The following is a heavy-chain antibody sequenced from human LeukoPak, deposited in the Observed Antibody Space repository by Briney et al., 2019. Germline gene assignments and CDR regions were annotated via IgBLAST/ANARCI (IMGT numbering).Heavy chain of an antibody. CDR1: GYTFTGYY. CDR2: INPNSGGT. V-gene: IGHV1-2*04. D-gene: IGHD3-10*01. CDR3: ARDSGGVGWFGELFHFDY. J-gene: IGHJ4*02. Sequence: GSVKVSCKASGYTFTGYYMHWVRQAPGQGLEWMGWINPNSGGTNYAQKFQGWVTMTRDTSISTAYMELSRLRSDDTAVYYCARDSGGVGWFGELFHFDYWGQGTLVTVSS.